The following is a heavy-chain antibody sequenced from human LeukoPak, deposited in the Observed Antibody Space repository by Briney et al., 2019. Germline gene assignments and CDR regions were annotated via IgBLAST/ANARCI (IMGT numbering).Heavy chain of an antibody. CDR2: SYASGSS. CDR3: AREGGSSRSLEN. D-gene: IGHD1-26*01. V-gene: IGHV4-4*07. CDR1: GGSISSSY. Sequence: PSETLSLTCTVPGGSISSSYWTWIRQPAAKGLDWIGRSYASGSSNYNPSLTSRVTMSVDTSKNQFSLNLSSVTAADTAVYYCAREGGSSRSLENWGQGTLVTVSS. J-gene: IGHJ4*02.